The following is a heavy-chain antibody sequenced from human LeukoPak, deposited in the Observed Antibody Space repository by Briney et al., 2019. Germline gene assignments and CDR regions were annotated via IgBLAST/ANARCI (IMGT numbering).Heavy chain of an antibody. Sequence: TGGSLRLSCAASGFTFSIYSMHWVRQAPGKGLEWVSYTSSSSSTIFYADSVKGRFTVSRDNAKRSLYLQVNSLRDEDTALYYCARDRFYGSGSYQNVGGCFDSWGQGTLVTVSS. V-gene: IGHV3-48*02. J-gene: IGHJ4*02. CDR2: TSSSSSTI. CDR1: GFTFSIYS. CDR3: ARDRFYGSGSYQNVGGCFDS. D-gene: IGHD3-10*01.